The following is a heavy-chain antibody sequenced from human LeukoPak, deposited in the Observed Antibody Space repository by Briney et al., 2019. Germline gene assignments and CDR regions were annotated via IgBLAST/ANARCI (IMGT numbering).Heavy chain of an antibody. Sequence: PSETLSLTCTVSGGSISSYYWSWIRQPPGKGLEWIGYIYHSGSTNYNPSLKSRVTISVDTSKNQFSLKLSSVTAADTAVYYCARGKRGSSWYSVDYWGQGTLVTVSS. V-gene: IGHV4-59*01. CDR1: GGSISSYY. CDR2: IYHSGST. CDR3: ARGKRGSSWYSVDY. J-gene: IGHJ4*02. D-gene: IGHD6-13*01.